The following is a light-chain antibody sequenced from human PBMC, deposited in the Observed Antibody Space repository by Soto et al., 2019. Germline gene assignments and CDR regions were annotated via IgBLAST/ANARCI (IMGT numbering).Light chain of an antibody. J-gene: IGLJ2*01. CDR1: SSNIGSKY. Sequence: QSVLTQPPSASGTPGQRVTISCSGSSSNIGSKYVYWYQQLPGTAPKLLMYRNNQRPSGVPDRFSGSMSGTSASLAISGLRSEDEAHYYCAAWDDSVGGPAFGGGTKLTVL. CDR2: RNN. CDR3: AAWDDSVGGPA. V-gene: IGLV1-47*01.